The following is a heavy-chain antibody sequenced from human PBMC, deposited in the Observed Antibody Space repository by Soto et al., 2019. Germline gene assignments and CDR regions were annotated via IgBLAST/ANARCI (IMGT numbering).Heavy chain of an antibody. CDR1: GFTFSRYA. Sequence: PGGSLRLSCAASGFTFSRYAMSWVRQAPGKGLEWVSAISGRGGSTYYADSVKGRFTISRDNSKNTLFLQMNSLRAEDTAVYFCASERVGDCVLDYWGQGTLVTVSS. D-gene: IGHD2-21*02. J-gene: IGHJ4*02. CDR3: ASERVGDCVLDY. V-gene: IGHV3-23*01. CDR2: ISGRGGST.